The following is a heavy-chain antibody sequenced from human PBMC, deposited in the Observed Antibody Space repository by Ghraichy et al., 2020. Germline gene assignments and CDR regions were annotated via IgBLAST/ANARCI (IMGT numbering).Heavy chain of an antibody. J-gene: IGHJ3*02. V-gene: IGHV4-39*01. D-gene: IGHD1-26*01. CDR1: GGSISSSSYY. CDR2: IYYSGST. Sequence: SETLSLTCNVSGGSISSSSYYWGWIRQPPGKGLEWIGNIYYSGSTYYNPSLKSRVTISVDTSKNQFSLKMSGVTAADTAVYYCARQKGPIGVGTTLDVFDTWGQGTMVTVSS. CDR3: ARQKGPIGVGTTLDVFDT.